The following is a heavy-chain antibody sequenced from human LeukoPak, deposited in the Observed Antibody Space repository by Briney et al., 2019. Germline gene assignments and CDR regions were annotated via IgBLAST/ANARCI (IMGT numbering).Heavy chain of an antibody. CDR2: ISSSSSYI. D-gene: IGHD7-27*01. CDR1: GFTFSSYS. CDR3: ARLPQRGNPDY. J-gene: IGHJ4*02. Sequence: PGGSLRLSRAASGFTFSSYSMNWVRQAPGKGLEWVSSISSSSSYIYYADSVKGRFTISRDNAKNSLYLQMNSLRAEDTAVYYCARLPQRGNPDYWGQGTLVTVSS. V-gene: IGHV3-21*01.